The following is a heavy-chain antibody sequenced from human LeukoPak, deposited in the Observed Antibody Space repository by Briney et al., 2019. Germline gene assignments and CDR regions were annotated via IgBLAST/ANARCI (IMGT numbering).Heavy chain of an antibody. J-gene: IGHJ6*03. CDR1: EFSVGSNY. Sequence: PGGSLRLSCAASEFSVGSNYMTWVRQAPGKGLEWVSLIYSGGSTYYADSVKGRFTISRDNSKNTLYLQMNSLRAEDTAIYYCARAGEMRYMDAWGKGTAVTVSS. CDR2: IYSGGST. D-gene: IGHD5-24*01. V-gene: IGHV3-66*01. CDR3: ARAGEMRYMDA.